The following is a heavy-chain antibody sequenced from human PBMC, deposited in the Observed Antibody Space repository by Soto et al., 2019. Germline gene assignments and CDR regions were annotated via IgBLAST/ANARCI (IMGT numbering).Heavy chain of an antibody. CDR3: QGGDF. Sequence: SETLSLTCAVSGGSFRGYFWSWIRQSPAKGLEWIGEINDSGNTYYNPSFKSRLTISVDTSTSQISLRLTSVTAADSAVYYCQGGDFWGQGTRVTVSS. CDR2: INDSGNT. D-gene: IGHD3-16*01. V-gene: IGHV4-34*01. J-gene: IGHJ4*02. CDR1: GGSFRGYF.